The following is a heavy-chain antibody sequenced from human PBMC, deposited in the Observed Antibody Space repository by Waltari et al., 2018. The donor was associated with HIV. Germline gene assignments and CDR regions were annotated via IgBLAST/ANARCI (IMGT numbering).Heavy chain of an antibody. J-gene: IGHJ6*02. D-gene: IGHD5-18*01. V-gene: IGHV4-39*07. Sequence: QLQLQESGPGLVKPSETLSLTCTVSGGSISSSSYYWGWIRQPPGKGLEWIGSIYYSGSTYYNPALKSRVTISVDTSKNQFSLKLSSVTAADTAVYYCAKESGYSHWYYYYYGMDVWGQGTTVTVSS. CDR1: GGSISSSSYY. CDR2: IYYSGST. CDR3: AKESGYSHWYYYYYGMDV.